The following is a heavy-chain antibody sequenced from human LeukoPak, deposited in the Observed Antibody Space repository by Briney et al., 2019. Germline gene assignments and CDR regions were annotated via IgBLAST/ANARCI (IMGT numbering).Heavy chain of an antibody. CDR1: GFTFSSYG. V-gene: IGHV3-33*01. CDR3: ARPPTVVTPGDY. Sequence: PGGSLRLSCAASGFTFSSYGMHWVRQAPGKGLEWVAVIWDDGSEKYYADSVKGRFSISRDNAKNSLYLQMNSLRAEDTAVYYCARPPTVVTPGDYWGQGTLVTVSS. J-gene: IGHJ4*02. CDR2: IWDDGSEK. D-gene: IGHD4-23*01.